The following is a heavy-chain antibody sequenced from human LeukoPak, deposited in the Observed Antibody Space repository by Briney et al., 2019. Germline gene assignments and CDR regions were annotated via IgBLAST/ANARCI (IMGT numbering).Heavy chain of an antibody. CDR3: ARGDYDSSGYYYDY. J-gene: IGHJ4*02. CDR1: GFXFSSYT. Sequence: GGSLRLSCAASGFXFSSYTMNWVRQAPGKGLKWVSSISSSSKYIYYAESVKGRFTISRDNAKNSLYLQMNSLRAEDTAVYYCARGDYDSSGYYYDYWGQGILVTVSS. CDR2: ISSSSKYI. V-gene: IGHV3-21*01. D-gene: IGHD3-22*01.